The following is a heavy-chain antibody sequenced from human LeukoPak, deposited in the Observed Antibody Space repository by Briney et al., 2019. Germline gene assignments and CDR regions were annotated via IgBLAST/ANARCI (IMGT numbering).Heavy chain of an antibody. CDR2: INSDGSRT. D-gene: IGHD2-2*02. Sequence: GGSLRLSCAASGFTFSTYWMHWVRQAPGKGLVWVSRINSDGSRTTYADSVKGRFTISRDNAKNTLYLQMNSLRAEDTAVYYCGRGVGYCSSTSCYSGRVDYWSQGTLVTVSS. V-gene: IGHV3-74*01. CDR3: GRGVGYCSSTSCYSGRVDY. J-gene: IGHJ4*02. CDR1: GFTFSTYW.